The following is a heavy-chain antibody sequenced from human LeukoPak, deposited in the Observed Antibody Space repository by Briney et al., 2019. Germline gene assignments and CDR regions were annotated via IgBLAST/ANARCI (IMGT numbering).Heavy chain of an antibody. D-gene: IGHD2-2*01. CDR1: GGSISSYY. CDR3: ARGLGKAYCSSTSCYEASRWFDP. J-gene: IGHJ5*02. V-gene: IGHV4-4*09. Sequence: PSETLSLTCTVSGGSISSYYWSWIRQPPGKGLEWIGYIYTSGSTNYNPSLKSRVTISVDTSKNQFSLKLSSVTAADTAVYYCARGLGKAYCSSTSCYEASRWFDPWGQGTLVTVSS. CDR2: IYTSGST.